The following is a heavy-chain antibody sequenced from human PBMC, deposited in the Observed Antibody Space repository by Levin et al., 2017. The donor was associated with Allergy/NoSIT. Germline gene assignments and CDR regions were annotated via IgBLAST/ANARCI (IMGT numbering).Heavy chain of an antibody. CDR1: GFSLSTSGVG. D-gene: IGHD2-2*02. CDR2: IYWNDDK. CDR3: ARATGVVVPAAIPRVGFDY. V-gene: IGHV2-5*01. J-gene: IGHJ4*02. Sequence: SGPTLVKPTQTLTLTCTFSGFSLSTSGVGVGWIRQPPGKALEWLALIYWNDDKRYSPSLKSRLTITKDTSKNQVVLTMTNMDPVDTATYYCARATGVVVPAAIPRVGFDYWGQGTLVTVSS.